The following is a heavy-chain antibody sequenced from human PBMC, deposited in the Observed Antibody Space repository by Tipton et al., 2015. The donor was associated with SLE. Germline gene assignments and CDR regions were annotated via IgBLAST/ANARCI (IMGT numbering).Heavy chain of an antibody. J-gene: IGHJ6*02. Sequence: QVQLVQSGAEVRKPGASVTVSCKASGYTFSSYDINWVRQATGQGLEWMGWMNPNSGNTDYAQNFQGRVTMTRTTSVGTAYMELSSLRPEDTAVYYCARGPPVSVTDGLDVWGQGTTVTVSS. CDR2: MNPNSGNT. CDR3: ARGPPVSVTDGLDV. D-gene: IGHD4-17*01. V-gene: IGHV1-8*01. CDR1: GYTFSSYD.